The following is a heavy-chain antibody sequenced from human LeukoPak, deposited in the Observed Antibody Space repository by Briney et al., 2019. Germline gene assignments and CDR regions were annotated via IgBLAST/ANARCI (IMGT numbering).Heavy chain of an antibody. CDR2: IYTSGST. CDR1: GDSMDIYY. Sequence: PSETLSLTCTVSGDSMDIYYWSWIRQSAGKELEWIGRIYTSGSTNYNPSLKSRVAMSVDTSKKQFSLRLSSVTAADTAVYYCARDRPYSQSFDPWGQGTLVIVFS. CDR3: ARDRPYSQSFDP. V-gene: IGHV4-4*07. D-gene: IGHD2-15*01. J-gene: IGHJ5*02.